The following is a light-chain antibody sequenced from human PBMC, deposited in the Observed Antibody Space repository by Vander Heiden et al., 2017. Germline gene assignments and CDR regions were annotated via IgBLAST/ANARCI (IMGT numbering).Light chain of an antibody. J-gene: IGLJ2*01. CDR1: KLGDKY. Sequence: SYELTQPPSVSVSPGQTASITCSGDKLGDKYACWYQQKPGQSLVLVIFQDSKRPSGIPERFSGSNSGTTATLTISGTQAMDESYYYCQAWDSSSVVFGGGTKLNVL. CDR2: QDS. CDR3: QAWDSSSVV. V-gene: IGLV3-1*01.